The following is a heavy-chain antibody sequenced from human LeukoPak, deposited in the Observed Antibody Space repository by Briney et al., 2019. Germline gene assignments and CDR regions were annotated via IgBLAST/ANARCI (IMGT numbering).Heavy chain of an antibody. CDR2: IKLDGSEK. J-gene: IGHJ4*02. V-gene: IGHV3-7*01. Sequence: GGSLRLSCAASGFTFSSHWMSWVRQAPGKGLEWVANIKLDGSEKYYVDSVKGRFTISRDNGKNSLYLQMNSLRAEDTAVYFCARIGMATISYFDYWSQGTLVTVSS. D-gene: IGHD5-24*01. CDR3: ARIGMATISYFDY. CDR1: GFTFSSHW.